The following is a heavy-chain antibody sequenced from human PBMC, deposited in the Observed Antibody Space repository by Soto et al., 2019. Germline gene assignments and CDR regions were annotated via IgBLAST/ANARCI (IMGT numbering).Heavy chain of an antibody. CDR1: GFTFSSYD. D-gene: IGHD3-10*01. CDR3: ARGGVHGSGSYLDIDY. J-gene: IGHJ4*02. Sequence: GGSLRLSCAASGFTFSSYDMHWVRQATGKGLEWVSAIGTAGDTYYPGSVKGRFTISRENAKNSLYLQMNSLRAGDTAVYYCARGGVHGSGSYLDIDYWGQGTLVTVSS. V-gene: IGHV3-13*01. CDR2: IGTAGDT.